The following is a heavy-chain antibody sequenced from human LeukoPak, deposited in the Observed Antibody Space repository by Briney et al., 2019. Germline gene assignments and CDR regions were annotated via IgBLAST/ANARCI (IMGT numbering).Heavy chain of an antibody. CDR1: GGSISSSSYY. CDR2: IYYSGST. CDR3: ARDPYSSSLNWFDP. Sequence: SETLSLTCTVSGGSISSSSYYWGWIRQPPGKGLEWIGSIYYSGSTYYNPSLKSRVTISVDTSKNQFSLKLSSVTAADTAVYYCARDPYSSSLNWFDPWGQGTLVTVSS. V-gene: IGHV4-39*07. D-gene: IGHD6-13*01. J-gene: IGHJ5*02.